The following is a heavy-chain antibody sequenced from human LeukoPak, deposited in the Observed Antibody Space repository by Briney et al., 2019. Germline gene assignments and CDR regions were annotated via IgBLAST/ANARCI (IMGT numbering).Heavy chain of an antibody. CDR3: ARSSIVVLPAALKVYYYYMDV. Sequence: SETLSLTCTVSGGSISSYYWSWIRQPAGKGLEWIGRVYTSGSTNYNPSLKSRVTMSLDTSKNQFSLRLSSVTAADTAVYYCARSSIVVLPAALKVYYYYMDVWGKGTTVTVSS. V-gene: IGHV4-4*07. J-gene: IGHJ6*03. D-gene: IGHD2-2*01. CDR2: VYTSGST. CDR1: GGSISSYY.